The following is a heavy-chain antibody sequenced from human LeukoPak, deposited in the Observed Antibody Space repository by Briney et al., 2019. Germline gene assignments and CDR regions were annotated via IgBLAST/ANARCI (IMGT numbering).Heavy chain of an antibody. Sequence: PSETLSLTCAVSGGSISSSNWWSWVRQPPGKGLEWIGEIYHSGSTNYNPSLKSRVTISVDKSKNQFSLKLSSVTAADTAVYYCASHYGSGSYYDYWGQGTLVTVSS. CDR3: ASHYGSGSYYDY. D-gene: IGHD3-10*01. V-gene: IGHV4-4*02. CDR2: IYHSGST. J-gene: IGHJ4*02. CDR1: GGSISSSNW.